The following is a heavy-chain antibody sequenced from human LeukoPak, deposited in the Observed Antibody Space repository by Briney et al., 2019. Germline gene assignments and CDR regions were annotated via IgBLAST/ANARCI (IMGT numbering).Heavy chain of an antibody. J-gene: IGHJ4*02. D-gene: IGHD6-13*01. V-gene: IGHV1-69*05. CDR2: IIPIFGTA. Sequence: SVKVSCKASGGTFSSYAISWVRQAPGQGLEWMGGIIPIFGTANYAQKFQGRVTITTDESTSTAYMELSSLRSEDTAVYYCARDPLYIAAANDFDYWGQGTLVTVSS. CDR1: GGTFSSYA. CDR3: ARDPLYIAAANDFDY.